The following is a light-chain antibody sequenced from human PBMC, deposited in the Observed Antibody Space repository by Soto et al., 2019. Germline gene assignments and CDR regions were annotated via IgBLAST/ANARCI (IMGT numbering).Light chain of an antibody. J-gene: IGKJ2*01. CDR3: PQLNSYPPT. V-gene: IGKV1-9*01. CDR1: QGISSY. CDR2: AAS. Sequence: IQLTQSPSSLSASVGYRVTVTCRASQGISSYLAWYQQQPGKAPKLLIYAASTLQRGVSSRFSGSGSGTDFTLTISSLQTEDFATYFCPQLNSYPPTFGQGTKLDIK.